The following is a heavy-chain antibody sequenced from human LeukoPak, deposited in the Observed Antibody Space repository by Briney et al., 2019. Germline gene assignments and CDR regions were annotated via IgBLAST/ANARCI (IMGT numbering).Heavy chain of an antibody. V-gene: IGHV4-4*07. Sequence: PSETLSLTCTVSGGSISSYYWTWIRQPAGKALEWIGRIYSSGNTNYNPSLESRVTMSVDTSKNQFSLKLSSVTAADTAVYYCARTWKYYFDSWGQGTLVTVSS. J-gene: IGHJ4*02. CDR1: GGSISSYY. CDR3: ARTWKYYFDS. CDR2: IYSSGNT. D-gene: IGHD1-1*01.